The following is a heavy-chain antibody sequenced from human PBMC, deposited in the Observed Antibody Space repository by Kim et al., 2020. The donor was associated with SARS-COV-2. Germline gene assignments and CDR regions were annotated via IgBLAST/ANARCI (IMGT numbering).Heavy chain of an antibody. J-gene: IGHJ6*02. V-gene: IGHV4-34*01. CDR3: ARGHLSYYGSGSYYAKRYYYYGMDV. CDR2: INHSGST. D-gene: IGHD3-10*01. Sequence: SENLSLTCAVYGGSFSGYYWSWIRQPPGKGLEWIGEINHSGSTNYNPSLKSRVTISVDTSKNQFSLKLSSVTAADTAVYYCARGHLSYYGSGSYYAKRYYYYGMDVWGQGTTVTVSS. CDR1: GGSFSGYY.